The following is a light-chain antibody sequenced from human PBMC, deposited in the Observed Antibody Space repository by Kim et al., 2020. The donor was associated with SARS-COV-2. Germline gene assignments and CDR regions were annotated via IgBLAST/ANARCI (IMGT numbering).Light chain of an antibody. Sequence: QSALTQPRSVSGSPGQSVTISCTGTSSDVGDYNYVSWYQQHPGKAPKLMIYDINKRPSGVPDRFSGSKSGNTASLTITGLQTEDEADDYCCSYAGSYTYVFGVGTKVTVL. CDR3: CSYAGSYTYV. CDR1: SSDVGDYNY. V-gene: IGLV2-11*01. CDR2: DIN. J-gene: IGLJ1*01.